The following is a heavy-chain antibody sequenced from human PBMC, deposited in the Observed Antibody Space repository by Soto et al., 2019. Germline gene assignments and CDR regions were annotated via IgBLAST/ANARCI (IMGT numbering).Heavy chain of an antibody. D-gene: IGHD3-16*02. CDR2: ISAYNGNT. CDR1: CYTVAICG. CDR3: ARFKETLNTYYDYVWGSYRYMDY. V-gene: IGHV1-18*01. Sequence: ASLQASCKDSCYTVAICGISWVRQAPGQGLEWMGWISAYNGNTNYAQKLQGRVTMTTDTSTSTAYMELRSLRSDDTAVYYCARFKETLNTYYDYVWGSYRYMDYWGQGTLVTVSS. J-gene: IGHJ4*02.